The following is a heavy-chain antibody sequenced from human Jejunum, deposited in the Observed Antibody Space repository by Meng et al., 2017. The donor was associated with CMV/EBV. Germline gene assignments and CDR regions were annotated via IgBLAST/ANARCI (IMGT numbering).Heavy chain of an antibody. CDR1: GFTFSDYA. J-gene: IGHJ4*02. V-gene: IGHV3-72*01. Sequence: RVGSWGGLVQRGGSLRLSCEASGFTFSDYAMDWVRQAQGKGLEWVGRARNKSYSYTKDYAASVKGRFTISRDDSKNSVYLQMSSLKTEDTAVYYCATDLSRIAVDAGYWGQGTLVTVSS. D-gene: IGHD6-19*01. CDR3: ATDLSRIAVDAGY. CDR2: ARNKSYSYTK.